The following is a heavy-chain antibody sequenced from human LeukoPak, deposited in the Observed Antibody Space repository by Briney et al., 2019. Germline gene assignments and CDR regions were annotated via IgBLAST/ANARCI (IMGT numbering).Heavy chain of an antibody. J-gene: IGHJ3*02. CDR2: IYYTGST. D-gene: IGHD6-13*01. Sequence: PSETLSLTCTVSGGSISTYYWSWIRQPPGKGLEWIGYIYYTGSTNYNPSLKSRVTISVDTSKNQFSLKLSSVTAADTAVYYCASAAAAGRPLDDAFDIWGQGTMVTVSS. V-gene: IGHV4-59*01. CDR3: ASAAAAGRPLDDAFDI. CDR1: GGSISTYY.